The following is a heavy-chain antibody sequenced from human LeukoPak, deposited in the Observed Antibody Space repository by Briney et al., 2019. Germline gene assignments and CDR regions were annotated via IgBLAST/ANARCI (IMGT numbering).Heavy chain of an antibody. V-gene: IGHV4-39*01. Sequence: PSETLSLTCTVSGGSISSSSHYWGWIRQPPGKGLEWIGSLYNSGSTYYNPSLKSRVTISVDTSKNQFSLHLSSVTAADTAVYYCARLSSSWTFDYWGQGTLVTVSS. D-gene: IGHD6-13*01. CDR2: LYNSGST. J-gene: IGHJ4*02. CDR1: GGSISSSSHY. CDR3: ARLSSSWTFDY.